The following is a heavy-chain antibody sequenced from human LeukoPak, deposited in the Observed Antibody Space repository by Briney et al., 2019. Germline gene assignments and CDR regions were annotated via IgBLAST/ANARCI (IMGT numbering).Heavy chain of an antibody. J-gene: IGHJ1*01. Sequence: RASETLSLTCAVYGGSFSGYYWSWIRQPPGKGLEWIGEINHSGSTNYNPSLKSRVTISVDTSKNQFSLKLSSVTAADTAVYYCASRAAAGTGYFQHWGQGTLVTVSS. CDR2: INHSGST. V-gene: IGHV4-34*01. D-gene: IGHD6-13*01. CDR3: ASRAAAGTGYFQH. CDR1: GGSFSGYY.